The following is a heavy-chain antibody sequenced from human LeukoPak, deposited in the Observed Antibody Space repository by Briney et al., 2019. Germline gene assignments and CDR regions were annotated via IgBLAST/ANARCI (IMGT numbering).Heavy chain of an antibody. CDR2: IKEDGSEI. J-gene: IGHJ4*02. CDR3: VTDQTGRHPYFFDY. V-gene: IGHV3-7*01. CDR1: GFNFSTYW. D-gene: IGHD3-10*01. Sequence: GGSLRLSCAASGFNFSTYWMTWVRQVLGKGLEWVANIKEDGSEIYYVDAVKGRFSISRDNAKTSLYLQMNNLIVADTAVYYCVTDQTGRHPYFFDYWGQGTLVTVSS.